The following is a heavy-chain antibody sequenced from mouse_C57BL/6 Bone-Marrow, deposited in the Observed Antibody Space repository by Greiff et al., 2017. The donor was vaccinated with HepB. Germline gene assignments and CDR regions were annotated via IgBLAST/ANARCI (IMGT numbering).Heavy chain of an antibody. D-gene: IGHD1-1*02. CDR3: VRHWNYGSHWYFDV. CDR1: GFSFNTYA. CDR2: IRSKSNNYAT. Sequence: DVQLVESGGGLVQPKGSLKLSCAASGFSFNTYAMNWVRQAPGKGLEWVARIRSKSNNYATYYADSVKDRFTISRDDSESMLYLQMNNLKTEDTAMYYCVRHWNYGSHWYFDVWGTGTTVTVSS. V-gene: IGHV10-1*01. J-gene: IGHJ1*03.